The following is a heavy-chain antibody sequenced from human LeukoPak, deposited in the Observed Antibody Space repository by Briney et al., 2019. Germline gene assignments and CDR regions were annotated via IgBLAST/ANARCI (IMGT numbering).Heavy chain of an antibody. J-gene: IGHJ5*02. CDR1: GGTFSSYA. Sequence: ASVKVSCKASGGTFSSYAISWVRQAPGQGLEWMGGIIPIFGTANYAQKFQGRVTITTDESTSTACMELSSLRSEDTAVYYCARGAWGYYDILTGYSFPNWFDPWGQGTLVTVSS. V-gene: IGHV1-69*05. CDR2: IIPIFGTA. D-gene: IGHD3-9*01. CDR3: ARGAWGYYDILTGYSFPNWFDP.